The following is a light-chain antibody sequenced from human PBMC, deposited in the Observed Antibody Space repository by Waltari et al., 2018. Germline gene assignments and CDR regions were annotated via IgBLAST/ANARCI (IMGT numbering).Light chain of an antibody. V-gene: IGKV3-11*01. Sequence: EIVLTQSPATLPLSPGDRATLSCRASQSVGTYLAWYQQKPGQAPRLLISDASYRASGIPARFSGSGSGTDFTLTISSLEPEDFAIYYCQQRTDWPPLTFGGGTKVEIK. J-gene: IGKJ4*01. CDR3: QQRTDWPPLT. CDR1: QSVGTY. CDR2: DAS.